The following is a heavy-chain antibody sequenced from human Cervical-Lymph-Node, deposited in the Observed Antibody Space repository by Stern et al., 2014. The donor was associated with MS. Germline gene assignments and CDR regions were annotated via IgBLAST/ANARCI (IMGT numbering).Heavy chain of an antibody. Sequence: VQLVESGAEVQKPGASVKVSCKASGYTFTGYYMHWVRQAPGPGLEWMGWINPNSGGTNYAQKFQGRVTMTRDTSISTAYMELSRLRSDDTAVYYCARVSHDSSGYYNWFDPWGQGTLVTVSS. CDR3: ARVSHDSSGYYNWFDP. V-gene: IGHV1-2*02. D-gene: IGHD3-22*01. J-gene: IGHJ5*02. CDR2: INPNSGGT. CDR1: GYTFTGYY.